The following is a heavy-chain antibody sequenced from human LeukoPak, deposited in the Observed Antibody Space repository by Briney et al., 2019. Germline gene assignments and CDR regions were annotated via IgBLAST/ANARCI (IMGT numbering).Heavy chain of an antibody. CDR2: FDPEDGET. Sequence: ASVKVSCKVSGYTLTELSMHWVGQAPGKGLEWMGGFDPEDGETIYAQKFQGRVTMTEDTSTDTAYMELSSLRSEDTAVYYCATNVKSAMVRGGYYFDYWGQGTLVTVSS. D-gene: IGHD3-10*01. J-gene: IGHJ4*02. CDR3: ATNVKSAMVRGGYYFDY. CDR1: GYTLTELS. V-gene: IGHV1-24*01.